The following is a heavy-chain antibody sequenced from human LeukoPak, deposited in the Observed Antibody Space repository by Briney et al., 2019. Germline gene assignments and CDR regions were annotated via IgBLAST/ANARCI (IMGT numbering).Heavy chain of an antibody. CDR3: ARAYSRSRFDY. J-gene: IGHJ4*02. Sequence: GESLKISCKGSGYNFTNYWISWVRQMPGKGLEWMGTIDPSNSYNNYSPSFQGHVTISADKSISTAYLQWSSLKASDTAMYYCARAYSRSRFDYWGQGTLVTVSS. D-gene: IGHD6-6*01. V-gene: IGHV5-10-1*01. CDR1: GYNFTNYW. CDR2: IDPSNSYN.